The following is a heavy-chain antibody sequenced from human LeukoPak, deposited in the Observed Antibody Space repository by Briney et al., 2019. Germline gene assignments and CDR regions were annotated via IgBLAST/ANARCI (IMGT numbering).Heavy chain of an antibody. D-gene: IGHD2-2*01. CDR2: ISGSGGST. CDR3: AKHGNIVVVPAATSLDAFDI. CDR1: GFTFSLYW. J-gene: IGHJ3*02. Sequence: GGSLRLSCAASGFTFSLYWMHWVRQAPGKGLEWVSAISGSGGSTYYADSVKGRFTISRDNSKNTLYLQMNSLRAEDTAVYYCAKHGNIVVVPAATSLDAFDIWGQGTMVTVSS. V-gene: IGHV3-23*01.